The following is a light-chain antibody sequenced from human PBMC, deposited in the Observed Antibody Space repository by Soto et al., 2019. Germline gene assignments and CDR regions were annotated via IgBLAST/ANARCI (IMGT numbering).Light chain of an antibody. J-gene: IGKJ1*01. CDR2: DAS. V-gene: IGKV1-5*01. CDR1: QSISSW. Sequence: IQMTQSPSTLSASVGDRVTITCRASQSISSWLAWYQQKPGKAPKLLIYDASSLESGVPSRFSGSGSGTEFTLTISSLQPDDFATYYCQQYNSEWTFGQGTKV. CDR3: QQYNSEWT.